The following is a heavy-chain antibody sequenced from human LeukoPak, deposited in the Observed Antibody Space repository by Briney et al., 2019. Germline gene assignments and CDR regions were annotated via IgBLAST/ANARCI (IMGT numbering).Heavy chain of an antibody. J-gene: IGHJ6*03. CDR2: IYYSGRT. D-gene: IGHD2-15*01. Sequence: SETLSLTCTVSGGSISSYYWSWIRQPPGKGLEWIGYIYYSGRTNYNPSLKSRVTRSVDTSKNQFSLQLSSVTAADTAVYYCARAPLGYCSGGSCYGYYCYYMDVWGKGTTVTVSS. CDR3: ARAPLGYCSGGSCYGYYCYYMDV. CDR1: GGSISSYY. V-gene: IGHV4-59*01.